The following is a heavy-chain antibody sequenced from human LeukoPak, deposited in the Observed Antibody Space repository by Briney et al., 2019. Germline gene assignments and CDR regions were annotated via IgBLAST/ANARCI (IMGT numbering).Heavy chain of an antibody. V-gene: IGHV3-64*01. CDR2: ISGNGDTT. J-gene: IGHJ4*02. CDR3: AREGSPGTLDY. CDR1: GFTFNGYS. Sequence: GGSLRLSCAASGFTFNGYSMHWVRQAPGREPEHISAISGNGDTTYYANSVKGRFTISRDNSKNTLYLQMGSLRVDDRALYYCAREGSPGTLDYWGQGTLVTVSS. D-gene: IGHD1-26*01.